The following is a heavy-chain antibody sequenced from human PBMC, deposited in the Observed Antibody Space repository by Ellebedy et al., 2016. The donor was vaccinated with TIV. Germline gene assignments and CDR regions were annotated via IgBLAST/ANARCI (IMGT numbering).Heavy chain of an antibody. Sequence: SVKVSXXASGGTFSRYAISWVRQAPGQGLEWMGGIIPILGTANYAQKFQGRLTIIADESTSTANMELSSLRSEDTAVYYCVRSLESGREPLVDNWGQGTLVTVSS. J-gene: IGHJ4*02. V-gene: IGHV1-69*13. CDR1: GGTFSRYA. CDR3: VRSLESGREPLVDN. CDR2: IIPILGTA. D-gene: IGHD1-26*01.